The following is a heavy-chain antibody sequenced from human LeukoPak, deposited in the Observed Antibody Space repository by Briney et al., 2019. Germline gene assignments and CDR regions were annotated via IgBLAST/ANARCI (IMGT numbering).Heavy chain of an antibody. CDR3: ARVWRIAAAWYYFDY. V-gene: IGHV1-2*02. CDR1: GYTFTGYY. D-gene: IGHD6-13*01. J-gene: IGHJ4*02. CDR2: INPNSGGT. Sequence: GASVKVSCKASGYTFTGYYMHWVRQAPGQGLEWMGWINPNSGGTNYAQKFQGRVTMTRDTSISKAYMELSRLRSDDTAVYYCARVWRIAAAWYYFDYWGQGTLVTVSS.